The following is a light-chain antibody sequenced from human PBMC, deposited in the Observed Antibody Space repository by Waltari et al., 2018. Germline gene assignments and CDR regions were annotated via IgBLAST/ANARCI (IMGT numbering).Light chain of an antibody. CDR2: NVN. J-gene: IGLJ3*02. CDR3: NSFTSSTTWV. V-gene: IGLV2-14*03. CDR1: NSDVGGHGT. Sequence: QSALTQPASVSGSPGQSVTISCIVTNSDVGGHGTGSWYPRHPGKSPKLLIHNVNKRPAGISNRFSGSKSGNTASLAISGIQAEDEANYYCNSFTSSTTWVFGGGTTLTVL.